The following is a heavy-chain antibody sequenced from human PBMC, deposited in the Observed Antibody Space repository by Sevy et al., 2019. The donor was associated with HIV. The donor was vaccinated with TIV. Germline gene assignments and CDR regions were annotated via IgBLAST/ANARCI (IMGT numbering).Heavy chain of an antibody. CDR1: GFSYSSYG. Sequence: GESLKISCAASGFSYSSYGMHWVRQAPGKGLEWVAYIQYDGSNKDYADSVKGRFTISRDNSKNTLDLQMNSLRVEDTAVYYCVKEGGGEGGDHWGQGTLVTFSS. J-gene: IGHJ4*02. CDR2: IQYDGSNK. CDR3: VKEGGGEGGDH. D-gene: IGHD2-21*01. V-gene: IGHV3-30*02.